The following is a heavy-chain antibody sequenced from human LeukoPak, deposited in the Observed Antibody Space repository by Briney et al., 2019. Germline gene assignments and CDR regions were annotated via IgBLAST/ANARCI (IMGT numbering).Heavy chain of an antibody. V-gene: IGHV4-39*07. J-gene: IGHJ4*02. Sequence: SETLSLTCNVSGDSISSSTYYWGWIRQPPGKGLEWIGSISHSGSTYYNSSLKSRVTISLDTSKNQFSLQLNSVTPEDTAVYYCARDLWGRAIFGVVRGRRGGLDYWGQGTLVTVSS. D-gene: IGHD3-3*01. CDR3: ARDLWGRAIFGVVRGRRGGLDY. CDR1: GDSISSSTYY. CDR2: ISHSGST.